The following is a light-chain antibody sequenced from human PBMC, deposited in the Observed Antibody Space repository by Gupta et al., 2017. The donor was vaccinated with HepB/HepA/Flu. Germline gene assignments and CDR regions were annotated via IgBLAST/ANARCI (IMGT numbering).Light chain of an antibody. Sequence: QSVLTQPPSASGTPGQRVTISCSGSSSNIGSNTVNWYHQLPGTAPKLLIYTNNQRPSGVPDRFSGSKSGTSASLAISGLQSEEEADYYCAAWDDSLNGWVFGGGTKLTVL. V-gene: IGLV1-44*01. CDR3: AAWDDSLNGWV. J-gene: IGLJ3*02. CDR1: SSNIGSNT. CDR2: TNN.